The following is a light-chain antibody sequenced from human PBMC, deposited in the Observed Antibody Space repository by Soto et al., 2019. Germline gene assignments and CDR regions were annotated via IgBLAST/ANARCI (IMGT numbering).Light chain of an antibody. Sequence: AIEMTQSPSSLSVSVGDRVTITCRASQGIRHDLGWYQQKPGKAPELLIYAASILQSGVPSRFSGSGSGTDLTITITSLQPKDCAIYYCLQDYTYPRTFGGGTKVDIK. J-gene: IGKJ4*01. CDR3: LQDYTYPRT. V-gene: IGKV1-6*01. CDR1: QGIRHD. CDR2: AAS.